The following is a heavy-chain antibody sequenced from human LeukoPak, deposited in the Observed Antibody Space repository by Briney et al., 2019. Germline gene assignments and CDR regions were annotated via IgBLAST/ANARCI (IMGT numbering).Heavy chain of an antibody. D-gene: IGHD2-15*01. CDR1: VGTFSSYA. Sequence: SVKVSCKASVGTFSSYAISWVRQAPGQGLEWMGGIIPIVGTANYAQKFQGRVTITADESTSTAYMELSSLRSEDTAVYYCARCSGGSCYLFDAFDIWGQGTMVTVSS. J-gene: IGHJ3*02. CDR2: IIPIVGTA. CDR3: ARCSGGSCYLFDAFDI. V-gene: IGHV1-69*01.